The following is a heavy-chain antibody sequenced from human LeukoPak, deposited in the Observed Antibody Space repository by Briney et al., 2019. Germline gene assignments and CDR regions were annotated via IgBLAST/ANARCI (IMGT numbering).Heavy chain of an antibody. Sequence: PGGSLRLSCAVSGFTFSSYTMNWVRQAPGKGLEWVSSISSNSNYIYYANSVKGRFTISRDNAKNSLYLQMNSLRAEDTAVYFCVRKVAADFDSWGQGTLVTVSS. CDR2: ISSNSNYI. D-gene: IGHD6-19*01. CDR1: GFTFSSYT. V-gene: IGHV3-21*01. CDR3: VRKVAADFDS. J-gene: IGHJ4*02.